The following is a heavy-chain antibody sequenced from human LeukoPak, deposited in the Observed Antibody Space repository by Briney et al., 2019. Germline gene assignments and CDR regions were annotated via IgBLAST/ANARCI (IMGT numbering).Heavy chain of an antibody. V-gene: IGHV6-1*01. CDR1: GDSVSSNTEA. CDR3: ARGGHFHY. J-gene: IGHJ1*01. CDR2: TYYRSAWYY. Sequence: SQTLSLTFAISGDSVSSNTEAWNWFRLSPSRGLEWLGRTYYRSAWYYDYAPSVKSRITINPDTSKNQFSLQLNSMTPEDTAIYYCARGGHFHYWGQGTLVTVSS.